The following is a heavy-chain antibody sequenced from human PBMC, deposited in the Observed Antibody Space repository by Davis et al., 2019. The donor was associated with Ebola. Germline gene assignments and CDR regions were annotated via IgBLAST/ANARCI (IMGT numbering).Heavy chain of an antibody. CDR1: GGTFSSYA. CDR2: IIPIFGTA. CDR3: ARGDCSGGSCYRHYYYYGMDV. D-gene: IGHD2-15*01. J-gene: IGHJ6*02. V-gene: IGHV1-69*06. Sequence: SVKVSCKASGGTFSSYAISWVRQAPGQGLEWMGGIIPIFGTANYAQKFQGRVTITADKSTSTAYMELSSLRSEDTAVYYCARGDCSGGSCYRHYYYYGMDVWGQGTTVTVSS.